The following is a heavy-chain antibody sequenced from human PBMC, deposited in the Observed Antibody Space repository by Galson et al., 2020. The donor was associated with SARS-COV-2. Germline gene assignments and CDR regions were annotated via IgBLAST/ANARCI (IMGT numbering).Heavy chain of an antibody. D-gene: IGHD2-15*01. CDR3: ASELLSYFDY. Sequence: GGSLRLSCAATGFTYSSYAMHGVRQATGNRLEREEVISYDGSNKYYADSVKGRFTISRDNSKNTLYLQMNSLRAEDTAVYYCASELLSYFDYWGQGTLVTVSS. CDR2: ISYDGSNK. CDR1: GFTYSSYA. J-gene: IGHJ4*02. V-gene: IGHV3-30*04.